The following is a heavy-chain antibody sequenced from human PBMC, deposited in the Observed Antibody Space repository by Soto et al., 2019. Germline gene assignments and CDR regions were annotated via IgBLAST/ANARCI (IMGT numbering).Heavy chain of an antibody. CDR3: AGDYGSGSYRFDY. D-gene: IGHD3-10*01. Sequence: NPSETLSLTCTVSGDSMRCYSWSWIPQPPGKGLEWIGYIYYSRSTTYNPSFKSRVTISIDTSEKQFSLKLTSVTATDTAVYFCAGDYGSGSYRFDYWGQGALVTVS. CDR2: IYYSRST. V-gene: IGHV4-59*01. J-gene: IGHJ4*02. CDR1: GDSMRCYS.